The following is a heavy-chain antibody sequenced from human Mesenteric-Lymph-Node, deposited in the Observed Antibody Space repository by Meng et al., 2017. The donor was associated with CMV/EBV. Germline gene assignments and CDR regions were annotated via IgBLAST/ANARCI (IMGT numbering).Heavy chain of an antibody. CDR2: IYTGSSGT. CDR1: GFTFSNYA. CDR3: ARDSGGSYLDL. Sequence: GESLKISCAASGFTFSNYAMSWVRQAPGKGLEWVSVIYTGSSGTYYADSVRGRFTISRDNAKNSLYLQMNSLRAEDTAVYYCARDSGGSYLDLWGQGTLVTVSS. J-gene: IGHJ4*02. V-gene: IGHV3-23*03. D-gene: IGHD1-26*01.